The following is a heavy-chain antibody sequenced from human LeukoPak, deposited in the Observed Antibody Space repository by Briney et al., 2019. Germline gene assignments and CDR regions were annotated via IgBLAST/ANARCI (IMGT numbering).Heavy chain of an antibody. CDR1: GFTFGDYA. CDR2: IRSKAYGGTT. D-gene: IGHD3-10*01. CDR3: ARDPYYGSGTSY. V-gene: IGHV3-49*03. Sequence: GGSLRLSCTASGFTFGDYAMSWFRQAPGKGLEWVGFIRSKAYGGTTEYAASVKGRFTISRDDSKSIAYLQMNSLRAEDTAVYYCARDPYYGSGTSYWGQGTLVTVSS. J-gene: IGHJ4*02.